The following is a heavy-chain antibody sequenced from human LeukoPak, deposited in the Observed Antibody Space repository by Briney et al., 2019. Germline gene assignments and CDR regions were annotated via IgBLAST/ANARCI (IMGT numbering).Heavy chain of an antibody. CDR1: GFTFTGYD. CDR3: ALTHLLDAFEI. Sequence: GGSLRLSCAASGFTFTGYDINWVRQAPGKGLEWVSSIRSSSDYIYYADSVKGRFTISRDNAKKTLYLQMNSLRPEDTALYYCALTHLLDAFEIWGQETVVTVSS. CDR2: IRSSSDYI. J-gene: IGHJ3*02. V-gene: IGHV3-21*01.